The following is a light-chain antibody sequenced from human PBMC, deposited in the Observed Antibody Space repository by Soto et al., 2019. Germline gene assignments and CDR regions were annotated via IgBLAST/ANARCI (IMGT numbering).Light chain of an antibody. CDR2: GAS. CDR1: QSVSSN. J-gene: IGKJ1*01. CDR3: QQYSNPPWT. V-gene: IGKV3-15*01. Sequence: EIVMTQSPATLSVSPGERATLSCRASQSVSSNLAWYQQKPGQAPRLLIYGASTRATGIPARFSGSGSGTDFTLSISSLQAEDVAVYFCQQYSNPPWTFGQGTKVDIK.